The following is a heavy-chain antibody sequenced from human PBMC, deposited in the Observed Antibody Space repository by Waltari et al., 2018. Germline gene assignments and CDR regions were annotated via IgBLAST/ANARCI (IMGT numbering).Heavy chain of an antibody. CDR3: ARDSTYSGYDFGY. Sequence: QVQLQESGPGLVKPSQTLSLTCTVSGGSISSGSYYWSWIRQPAGKGLEWIGRIYPSGSTNYNPSLKSRVTISVDTSKNQFSLKLSSVTAADTAVYYCARDSTYSGYDFGYWGQGTLVTVSS. J-gene: IGHJ4*02. CDR1: GGSISSGSYY. CDR2: IYPSGST. D-gene: IGHD5-12*01. V-gene: IGHV4-61*02.